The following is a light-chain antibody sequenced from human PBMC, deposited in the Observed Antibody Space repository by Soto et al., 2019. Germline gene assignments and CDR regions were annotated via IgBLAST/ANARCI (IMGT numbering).Light chain of an antibody. CDR1: QSVGSD. V-gene: IGKV3-15*01. Sequence: EIVMTQSPGILSVSPGERATLSCRASQSVGSDLVWYQQKPGQAPKLVIYGASTRATGIQARFSGSGSGTEFTLTISSLQSEDFEVYYCQKYHHWPQITFGQGTRLEIX. CDR3: QKYHHWPQIT. CDR2: GAS. J-gene: IGKJ5*01.